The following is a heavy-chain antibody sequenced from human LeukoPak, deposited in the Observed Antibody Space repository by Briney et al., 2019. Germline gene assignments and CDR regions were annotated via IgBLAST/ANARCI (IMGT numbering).Heavy chain of an antibody. CDR1: RFTISSYA. Sequence: GGSLRLSCAASRFTISSYAMSWVRQAPGKGLEWVSGISGSSGSTYYADSVKGRFTIARDKSKNTVYLQMNSLRAEDTAVYYCAKVYYDDYATAPRDFYYWGQGTLVTVSS. CDR3: AKVYYDDYATAPRDFYY. V-gene: IGHV3-23*01. J-gene: IGHJ4*02. D-gene: IGHD4-17*01. CDR2: ISGSSGST.